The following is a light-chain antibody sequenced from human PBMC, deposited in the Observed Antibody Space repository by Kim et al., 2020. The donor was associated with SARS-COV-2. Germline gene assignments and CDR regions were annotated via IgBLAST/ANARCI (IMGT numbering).Light chain of an antibody. CDR1: QSISTY. CDR3: QQTYNKPYT. J-gene: IGKJ2*01. Sequence: DIQMTQSPSSLSASLGDGVTITCRASQSISTYFHWYEYKPGKAPKLLISYASSLESGVPLRFSGSGSGTNFTLTIDSVLPEDFATYFCQQTYNKPYTFGQGTKLEI. V-gene: IGKV1-39*01. CDR2: YAS.